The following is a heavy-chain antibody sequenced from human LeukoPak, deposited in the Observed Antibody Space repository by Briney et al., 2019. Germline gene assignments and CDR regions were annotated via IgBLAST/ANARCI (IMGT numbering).Heavy chain of an antibody. CDR1: GFTFDDYA. CDR3: AKEAIRYNWNRGWFDP. CDR2: ISWNSGSI. V-gene: IGHV3-9*01. J-gene: IGHJ5*02. D-gene: IGHD1-1*01. Sequence: PGRSLRLSCAAFGFTFDDYAMHWVRQAPGKGLEWVSGISWNSGSIGYADSVKGRFTISRDNAKNSLYLQMNSLRAEDTALYYCAKEAIRYNWNRGWFDPWGQGTLVTVSS.